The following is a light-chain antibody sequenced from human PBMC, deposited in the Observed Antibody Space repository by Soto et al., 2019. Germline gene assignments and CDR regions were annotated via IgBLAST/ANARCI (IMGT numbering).Light chain of an antibody. Sequence: QPVLTQPPSVSEAPRQRVTISCSGSSSNIGNNAVNWYQQLPGKAPRVLIYYNDLLSSGVSDRFSGSKSGTSASLAISALQSEDEADYYCASWDDSLNGVVFGGGTKLTVL. V-gene: IGLV1-36*01. CDR1: SSNIGNNA. CDR3: ASWDDSLNGVV. J-gene: IGLJ2*01. CDR2: YND.